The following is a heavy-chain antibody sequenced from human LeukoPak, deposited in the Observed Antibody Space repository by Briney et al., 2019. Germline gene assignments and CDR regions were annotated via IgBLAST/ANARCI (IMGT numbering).Heavy chain of an antibody. CDR3: AKDSYDNSI. CDR1: GFTFTTYW. CDR2: ISDSGGRT. J-gene: IGHJ4*02. Sequence: GGSLRLSCAASGFTFTTYWMGWGRQAPGKGLEWVSAISDSGGRTFYADSVKGRFTISRDNSKNTLYLQIHSLRAEDTAVYYCAKDSYDNSIWGQGTLVTVSS. D-gene: IGHD3-22*01. V-gene: IGHV3-23*01.